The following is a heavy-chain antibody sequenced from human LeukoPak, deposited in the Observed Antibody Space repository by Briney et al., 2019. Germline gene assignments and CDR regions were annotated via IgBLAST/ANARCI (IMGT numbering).Heavy chain of an antibody. CDR2: ISYDGSNK. Sequence: PGGSLRLSCAASGFTFSSYSMNWVRQAPGKGLEWVAVISYDGSNKYYADSVKGRFTISRDNSKNTLYLQMNSLRAEDTAVYYCASDLAGGWYYFDYWGQGTLVTVSS. CDR1: GFTFSSYS. J-gene: IGHJ4*02. V-gene: IGHV3-30*03. D-gene: IGHD6-19*01. CDR3: ASDLAGGWYYFDY.